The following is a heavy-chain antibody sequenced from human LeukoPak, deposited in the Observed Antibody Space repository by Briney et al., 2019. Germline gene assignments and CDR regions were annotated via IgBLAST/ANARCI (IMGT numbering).Heavy chain of an antibody. CDR2: IYYSGST. CDR1: GGSISSYY. J-gene: IGHJ4*02. V-gene: IGHV4-59*01. Sequence: SETLSLTCTVSGGSISSYYWSWIWQPPGKGLEWIGYIYYSGSTNCNPSLKSRVTISVDTSKNQFSLKLSSVTAADTAVYYCARDSGLLWFGDLDYWGQGTLVTVSS. D-gene: IGHD3-10*01. CDR3: ARDSGLLWFGDLDY.